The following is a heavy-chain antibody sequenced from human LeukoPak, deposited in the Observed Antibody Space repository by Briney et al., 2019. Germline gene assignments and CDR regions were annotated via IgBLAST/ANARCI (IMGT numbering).Heavy chain of an antibody. CDR3: ARDLYSSSWYGRGYYYGMDV. J-gene: IGHJ6*02. Sequence: SETLSLTCTVSGGSISSSYWSWIRQPPGKGLEWIGYIYSSGSTNYNPSLKSQVTISVDTSKNQFSLKLSSVTAADTAVYYCARDLYSSSWYGRGYYYGMDVWGQGTTVTVSS. CDR1: GGSISSSY. CDR2: IYSSGST. V-gene: IGHV4-59*01. D-gene: IGHD6-13*01.